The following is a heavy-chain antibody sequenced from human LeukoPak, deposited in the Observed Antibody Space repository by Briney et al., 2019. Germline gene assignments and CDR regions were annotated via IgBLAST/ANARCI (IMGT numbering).Heavy chain of an antibody. Sequence: GASVKVSCKASGYTFTSYYMHWVRQAPGQGLEWMGIINPSGGSTSYTQKFQGRVTMTRDTSTSTVYMELSSLRSEDTAVYYCARETKTDIVVVPAAMISSNYGIDVWGQGATVTVSS. CDR3: ARETKTDIVVVPAAMISSNYGIDV. J-gene: IGHJ6*02. CDR2: INPSGGST. D-gene: IGHD2-2*01. CDR1: GYTFTSYY. V-gene: IGHV1-46*01.